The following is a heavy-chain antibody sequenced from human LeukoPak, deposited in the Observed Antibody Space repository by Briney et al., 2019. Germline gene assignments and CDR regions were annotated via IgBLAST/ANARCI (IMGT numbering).Heavy chain of an antibody. CDR3: AKDLHSLVDY. V-gene: IGHV3-7*01. Sequence: GGSLRLSCAASGFTFSYYWMTWVRQAPGKGLEWVANIKKDGSEKYFVDSVKGRFTISRDNAKNSLYLQMNSLRAEDTAVYYCAKDLHSLVDYWGQGTLVTVSS. D-gene: IGHD6-13*01. CDR2: IKKDGSEK. CDR1: GFTFSYYW. J-gene: IGHJ4*02.